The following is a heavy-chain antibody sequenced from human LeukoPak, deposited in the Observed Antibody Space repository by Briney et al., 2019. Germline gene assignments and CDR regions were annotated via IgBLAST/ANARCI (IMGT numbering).Heavy chain of an antibody. J-gene: IGHJ4*02. D-gene: IGHD3-22*01. Sequence: GGSLRLSCAASGVTFSSFSLSWVRQAPGKGLEWVSYISSSGKTIYYADSVKGRFTISRGNAENSLYLQMNSLRAEDTAVYYCSRSKYYYQSSGYYYFDYWGQGTLVTVSS. CDR3: SRSKYYYQSSGYYYFDY. CDR1: GVTFSSFS. V-gene: IGHV3-48*04. CDR2: ISSSGKTI.